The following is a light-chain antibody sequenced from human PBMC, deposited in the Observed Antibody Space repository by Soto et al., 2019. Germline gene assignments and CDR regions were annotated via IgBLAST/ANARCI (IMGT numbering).Light chain of an antibody. CDR1: NIGITR. Sequence: LTQPPSVSVAPGQTAKITCGGDNIGITRVHWYQQRPGQAPLLVVYDDTDRPSGIPERFSGSNSENTATLTISRVEAGDEGDYYCQLWDTTANRRVFGTGTKLNVL. V-gene: IGLV3-21*02. J-gene: IGLJ1*01. CDR3: QLWDTTANRRV. CDR2: DDT.